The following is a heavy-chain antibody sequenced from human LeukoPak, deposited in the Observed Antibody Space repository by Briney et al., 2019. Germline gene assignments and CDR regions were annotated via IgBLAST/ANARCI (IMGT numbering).Heavy chain of an antibody. CDR3: ARVVVVVPAAMGAYYYYYMDV. CDR2: IYTSGST. J-gene: IGHJ6*03. D-gene: IGHD2-2*01. CDR1: GGSISSYY. V-gene: IGHV4-4*07. Sequence: SETLSLTCTVSGGSISSYYWSWIRQPAGKGLEWIGRIYTSGSTNYNPSLKSRVTMSVDTSKNPFSLELSSVTAADTAVYYCARVVVVVPAAMGAYYYYYMDVWGKGTTVTVSS.